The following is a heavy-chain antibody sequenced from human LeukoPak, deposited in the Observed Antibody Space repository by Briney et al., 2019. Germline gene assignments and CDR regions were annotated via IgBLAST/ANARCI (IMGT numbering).Heavy chain of an antibody. Sequence: GGSLRLSCAASGFSFSGYGMHWVRQAPGKGLEWVAFIRYDGGNEYYADSVKGRFTISRDKSMNTLSLQMNGLRVEDTAVYYCAKVMPPGRIRFYSYYMDVWGKGTTVTVS. J-gene: IGHJ6*03. CDR1: GFSFSGYG. CDR3: AKVMPPGRIRFYSYYMDV. D-gene: IGHD2-15*01. V-gene: IGHV3-30*02. CDR2: IRYDGGNE.